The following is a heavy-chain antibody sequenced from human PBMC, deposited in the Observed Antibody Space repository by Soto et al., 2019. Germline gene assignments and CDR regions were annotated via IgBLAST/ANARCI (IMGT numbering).Heavy chain of an antibody. CDR1: GFTFSSYA. CDR3: AKDGASGSYPPYYYFGMDV. Sequence: EVQLLESGGGLVQPGGSLRLSCAASGFTFSSYAMSWVRQAPGKGLEWVSSISGSGGNAYYADSVKGRFPISRDNSKNTLRLQMNSLRADDTAVYYCAKDGASGSYPPYYYFGMDVW. CDR2: ISGSGGNA. V-gene: IGHV3-23*01. D-gene: IGHD1-26*01. J-gene: IGHJ6*01.